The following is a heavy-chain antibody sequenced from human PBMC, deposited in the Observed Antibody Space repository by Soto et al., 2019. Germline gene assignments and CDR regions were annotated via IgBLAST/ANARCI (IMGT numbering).Heavy chain of an antibody. CDR2: IHYSGTT. J-gene: IGHJ4*02. D-gene: IGHD6-19*01. CDR3: ASQQWRATNTPYNFDY. Sequence: PSETQSLTCAVSGGSISSGGYSWSWVRQSPEKGLEWIGEIHYSGTTNYNPSLMSRVTISLDKSKNQFSLNLNSVTAADTAMYYCASQQWRATNTPYNFDYWGQGTLVTVSS. V-gene: IGHV4-4*02. CDR1: GGSISSGGYS.